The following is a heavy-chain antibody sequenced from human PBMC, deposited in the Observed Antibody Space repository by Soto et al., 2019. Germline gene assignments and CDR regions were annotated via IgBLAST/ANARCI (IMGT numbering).Heavy chain of an antibody. CDR2: IYSGGST. Sequence: GGSLRLSCAASGFTXSSNYMSWVRQAPGKGLEWVSHIYSGGSTYYTDSVKGRFTISRDNPKNTLYLQMNSLRAEDTAVYYCAREIERLLGYWGQGTLVTVSS. CDR3: AREIERLLGY. J-gene: IGHJ4*02. CDR1: GFTXSSNY. D-gene: IGHD3-3*01. V-gene: IGHV3-66*02.